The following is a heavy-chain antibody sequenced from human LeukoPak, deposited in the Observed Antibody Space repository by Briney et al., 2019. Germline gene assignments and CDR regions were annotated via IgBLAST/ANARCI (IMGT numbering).Heavy chain of an antibody. J-gene: IGHJ5*02. CDR1: GGSISSSSYY. D-gene: IGHD2-15*01. CDR2: IYYSGST. Sequence: SETLSLTCTVSGGSISSSSYYWGWIRQPPGKGLEWIGYIYYSGSTNYNPSLKSRVTISVDTSKNQFSLKLSSVTAADTAVYYCARGRTDCSGGSCYHDPMGFDPWGQGTLVTVSS. CDR3: ARGRTDCSGGSCYHDPMGFDP. V-gene: IGHV4-61*05.